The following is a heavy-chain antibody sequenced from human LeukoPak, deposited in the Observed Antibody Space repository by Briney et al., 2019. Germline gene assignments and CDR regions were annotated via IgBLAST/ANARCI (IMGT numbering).Heavy chain of an antibody. CDR3: TRGSIAYYYMDV. CDR1: GGSISSTTYY. J-gene: IGHJ6*03. CDR2: IHTSGST. D-gene: IGHD3-22*01. Sequence: SETLSLTCIVSGGSISSTTYYWSWIRQPAGKGLEWIGRIHTSGSTNYNPSLKSRVTMSVDTSKNQFSLKLSSVTAADTAVYYCTRGSIAYYYMDVWGKGTTVTISS. V-gene: IGHV4-61*02.